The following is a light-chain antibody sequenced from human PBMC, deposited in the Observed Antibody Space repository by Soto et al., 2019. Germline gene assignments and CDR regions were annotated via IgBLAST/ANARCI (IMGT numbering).Light chain of an antibody. Sequence: EIVLTQSPATLSLSLGERATLSCRASQSVNGYLAWYQQKPGQAPRLLIYDASNRATGIPARFSGSGSGTDFTLTISSLEPEDFAVYYCQQRSNWPLTFGGGTKVEIK. CDR2: DAS. J-gene: IGKJ4*01. V-gene: IGKV3-11*01. CDR1: QSVNGY. CDR3: QQRSNWPLT.